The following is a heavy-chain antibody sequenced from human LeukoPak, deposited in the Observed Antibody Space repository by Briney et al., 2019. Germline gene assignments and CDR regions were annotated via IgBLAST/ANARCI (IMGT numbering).Heavy chain of an antibody. CDR3: ASSREVRGVIYYMDV. D-gene: IGHD3-10*01. Sequence: PSETLSLTCTVSGGSISSSSYYWGWIRQPPGKGLEWIGSIYYSGSTYYNPSLKSRVTISVDASKNQFSLKLSSVTAADTAVYYCASSREVRGVIYYMDVWGRGTTVTISS. CDR2: IYYSGST. V-gene: IGHV4-39*07. CDR1: GGSISSSSYY. J-gene: IGHJ6*03.